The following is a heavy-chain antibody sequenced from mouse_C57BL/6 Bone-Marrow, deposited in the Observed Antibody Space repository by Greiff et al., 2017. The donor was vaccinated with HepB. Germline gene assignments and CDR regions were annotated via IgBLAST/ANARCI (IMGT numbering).Heavy chain of an antibody. Sequence: VKLMESGAELARPGASVKLSCKASGYTFTSYGISWVKQRTGQGLEWIGEIYPRSGNTYYNEKFKGKATLTADKSSSTAYMELRSLTSEDSAVYFCARSPYYYGSSYKGNYWGQGTTLTVSS. CDR3: ARSPYYYGSSYKGNY. D-gene: IGHD1-1*01. V-gene: IGHV1-81*01. J-gene: IGHJ2*01. CDR2: IYPRSGNT. CDR1: GYTFTSYG.